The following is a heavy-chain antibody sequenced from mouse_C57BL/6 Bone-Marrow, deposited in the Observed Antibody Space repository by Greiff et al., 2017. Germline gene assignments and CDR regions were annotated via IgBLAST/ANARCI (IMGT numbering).Heavy chain of an antibody. J-gene: IGHJ4*01. CDR1: GYTFTSYW. D-gene: IGHD1-1*01. CDR2: IDPSDSYT. V-gene: IGHV1-69*01. Sequence: VQLQQPGAELVMPGASVKLSCKASGYTFTSYWMHWVKQRPGQGLEWIGEIDPSDSYTNYNQKFKGKSTLTVDKSSSTAYMQLSSLTSEDSAGYYCARDGFYYYGSSSYAMDYWGQGTSVTVSS. CDR3: ARDGFYYYGSSSYAMDY.